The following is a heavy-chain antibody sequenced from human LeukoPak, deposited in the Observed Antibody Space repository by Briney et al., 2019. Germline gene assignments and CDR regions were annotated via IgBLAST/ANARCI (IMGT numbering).Heavy chain of an antibody. D-gene: IGHD3-10*01. CDR3: ARRGYGSGSYFGWFDP. CDR1: RGSIGCNY. V-gene: IGHV4-59*08. CDR2: IYYSGST. Sequence: SLTVSLTLAVRRGSIGCNYWSWLWQPQGKGLEWIGYIYYSGSTNYNPSLKSRVTISVDTSKNQFSLKLSSVTAADTAVYYCARRGYGSGSYFGWFDPWGQGTLVTVSS. J-gene: IGHJ5*02.